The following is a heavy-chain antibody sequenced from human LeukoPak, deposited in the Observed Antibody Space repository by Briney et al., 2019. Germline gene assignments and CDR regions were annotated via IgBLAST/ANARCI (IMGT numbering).Heavy chain of an antibody. CDR3: ARGLVWPGQLLRRDYYYYGMDV. D-gene: IGHD3-22*01. CDR2: INHSGST. V-gene: IGHV4-34*01. J-gene: IGHJ6*02. CDR1: GGSFSGYY. Sequence: PSETLSLTCAVYGGSFSGYYWSWIRQPPGKGLEWIGEINHSGSTNYNPSPKSRVTISVDTSKNQFSLKLSSVTAADTAVYYCARGLVWPGQLLRRDYYYYGMDVWGQGTTVTVSS.